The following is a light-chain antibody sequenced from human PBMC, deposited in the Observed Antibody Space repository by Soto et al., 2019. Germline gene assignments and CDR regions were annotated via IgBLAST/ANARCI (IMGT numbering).Light chain of an antibody. J-gene: IGLJ1*01. CDR2: DVS. CDR3: CSFTSSTTSYV. CDR1: SSDVGANNY. Sequence: QSVLTQPASVSGSPGQSITISCTGTSSDVGANNYVSWYQFHPGKAPKLMVFDVSNRPSGVSNRFSGSKSGNTASLSISGLQAEDEADYYCCSFTSSTTSYVFGTGTKLTVL. V-gene: IGLV2-14*03.